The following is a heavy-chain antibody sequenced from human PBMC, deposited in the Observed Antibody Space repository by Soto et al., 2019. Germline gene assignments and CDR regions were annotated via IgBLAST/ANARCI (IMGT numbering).Heavy chain of an antibody. CDR2: INPSGGST. D-gene: IGHD5-18*01. V-gene: IGHV1-46*01. Sequence: ASVKVSCKASGYTFTSYYMHWVRQAPGQGLEWMGIINPSGGSTSYAQKFQGRVTMTRDTSTSTVYMERSSLRSEDTAVYYCARDDSRGYSYGYAYYYYYGMDVWGQGTTVTVSS. CDR3: ARDDSRGYSYGYAYYYYYGMDV. J-gene: IGHJ6*02. CDR1: GYTFTSYY.